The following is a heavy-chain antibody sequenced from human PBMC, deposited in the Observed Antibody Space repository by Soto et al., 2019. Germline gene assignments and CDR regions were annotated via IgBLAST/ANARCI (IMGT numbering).Heavy chain of an antibody. CDR2: INAGNGNT. D-gene: IGHD2-15*01. Sequence: ASVKVSCKASGYTFTSYAMHWVRQAPGQRLEWMGWINAGNGNTKYSQKFQGRVTITRDTSASTAYMELSSLRSEDTAVYYCAREWDIVVVVAATDYWGQGTLVTVSS. V-gene: IGHV1-3*01. CDR3: AREWDIVVVVAATDY. J-gene: IGHJ4*02. CDR1: GYTFTSYA.